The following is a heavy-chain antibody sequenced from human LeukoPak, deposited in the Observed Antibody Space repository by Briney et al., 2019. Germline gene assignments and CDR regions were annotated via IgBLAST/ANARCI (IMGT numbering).Heavy chain of an antibody. CDR1: GGSISRYY. CDR2: INHSGST. CDR3: ARRELRYFDRLFPNDAFDI. J-gene: IGHJ3*02. V-gene: IGHV4-34*01. D-gene: IGHD3-9*01. Sequence: SETLSLTCTVSGGSISRYYWSWIRQPPGKGREWIGEINHSGSTNYNPSLKSRVTISVDTSKNQFSLKLSSVTAADTAVYYCARRELRYFDRLFPNDAFDIWGQGIMVTVSS.